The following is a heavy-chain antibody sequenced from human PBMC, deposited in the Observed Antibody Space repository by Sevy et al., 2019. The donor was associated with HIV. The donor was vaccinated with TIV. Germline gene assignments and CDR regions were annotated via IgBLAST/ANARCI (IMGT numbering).Heavy chain of an antibody. J-gene: IGHJ4*02. CDR1: GFTFRTYS. CDR2: ISRSSRTI. CDR3: ARDRSTTWINYFFDF. D-gene: IGHD2-2*01. Sequence: GGSLRLSCAASGFTFRTYSMNWVRQAPGKGLEWLSYISRSSRTIYYADSVEGRFTISRDNSKNTLYLQMNSLRVEDTAVYYCARDRSTTWINYFFDFWGQGTLVTVSS. V-gene: IGHV3-48*01.